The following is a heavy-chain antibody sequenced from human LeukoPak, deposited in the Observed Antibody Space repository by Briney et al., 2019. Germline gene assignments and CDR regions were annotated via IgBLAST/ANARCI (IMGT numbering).Heavy chain of an antibody. D-gene: IGHD3-16*01. CDR1: GFTVSSNY. V-gene: IGHV3-53*01. CDR3: ARCSYVRSDCFDY. Sequence: GGSLRLSCAASGFTVSSNYMSWVRQAPGKGLEWVSVIYSGGSTYYADSVKGRFTISSDNSKNTLYLQMNSLRAEDTAVYYCARCSYVRSDCFDYWGQGTLVTVSS. CDR2: IYSGGST. J-gene: IGHJ4*02.